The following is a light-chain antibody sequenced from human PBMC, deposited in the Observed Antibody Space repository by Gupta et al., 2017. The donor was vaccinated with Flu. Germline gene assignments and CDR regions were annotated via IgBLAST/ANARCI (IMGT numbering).Light chain of an antibody. Sequence: GDRVTLTCRASQSISSWFAWYLQKPRNAPTRLIYKASTLENGVLSRFFGSGACTKFTTPTISLQHADFSTYYCQQYNSYSCTFGQGTKVEIK. J-gene: IGKJ1*01. CDR1: QSISSW. CDR2: KAS. CDR3: QQYNSYSCT. V-gene: IGKV1-5*03.